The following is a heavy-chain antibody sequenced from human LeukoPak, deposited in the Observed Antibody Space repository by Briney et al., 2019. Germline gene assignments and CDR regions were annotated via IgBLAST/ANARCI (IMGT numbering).Heavy chain of an antibody. J-gene: IGHJ3*02. V-gene: IGHV3-21*01. D-gene: IGHD6-13*01. CDR1: GFTFSSYS. Sequence: GGSLRLSCAASGFTFSSYSMNWVRQAPGKRLEWVSSISSSSSYIYYADSVKGRFTISRDNAKNSLYLQMNSLRAEDTAVYYCARHSSSVELRDAFDIWGQGTMVTVSS. CDR2: ISSSSSYI. CDR3: ARHSSSVELRDAFDI.